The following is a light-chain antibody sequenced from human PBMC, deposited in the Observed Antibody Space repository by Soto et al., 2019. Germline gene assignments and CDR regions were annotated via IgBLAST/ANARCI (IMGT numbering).Light chain of an antibody. CDR3: AAWDESLNGQV. V-gene: IGLV1-44*01. J-gene: IGLJ3*02. CDR1: SSNIGGQT. Sequence: QSVLTQPPSVSGTPGQSVTISCSGSSSNIGGQTVSWYQQLPGTAPNLLIYSGHQRPSGVPDRFSASKSGSSASLAISGLQSEDEGDYYCAAWDESLNGQVFGGGTKLTV. CDR2: SGH.